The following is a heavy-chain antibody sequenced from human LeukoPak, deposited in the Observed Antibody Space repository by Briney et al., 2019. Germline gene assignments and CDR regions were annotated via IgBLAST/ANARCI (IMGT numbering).Heavy chain of an antibody. CDR2: INHSGST. Sequence: SETLSLTCTVSGGSISSYYWSWIRQPPGKGLEWIGEINHSGSTNYNPSLKSRVTISVDTSKNQFSLKLSSVTAADTAVYYCARAAATSHYYYYYMDVWGKGTTVTVSS. D-gene: IGHD6-13*01. V-gene: IGHV4-34*01. CDR1: GGSISSYY. J-gene: IGHJ6*03. CDR3: ARAAATSHYYYYYMDV.